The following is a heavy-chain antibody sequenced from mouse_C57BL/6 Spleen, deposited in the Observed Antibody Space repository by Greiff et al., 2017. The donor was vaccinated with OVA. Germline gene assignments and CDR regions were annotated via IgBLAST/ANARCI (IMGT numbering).Heavy chain of an antibody. J-gene: IGHJ1*03. V-gene: IGHV2-9-1*01. CDR3: ARTGYDGYFDV. CDR1: GFSFTSYA. D-gene: IGHD2-2*01. Sequence: VQLVESGAGLVAPSQSLSISCTASGFSFTSYAISWVRQPPGKGLEWLGVICTGGGTTYNSAPNSRLSISKDNSKSQVFLKMNSLQTDDTARYNCARTGYDGYFDVWGTGTTVTVSS. CDR2: ICTGGGT.